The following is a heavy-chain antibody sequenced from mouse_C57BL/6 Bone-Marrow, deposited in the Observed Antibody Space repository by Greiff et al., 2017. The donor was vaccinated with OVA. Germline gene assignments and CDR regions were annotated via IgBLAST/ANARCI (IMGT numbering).Heavy chain of an antibody. CDR2: ISSGSSTI. CDR1: GFTFSDYG. D-gene: IGHD1-1*02. V-gene: IGHV5-17*01. CDR3: ARSKKSDYGYFDY. Sequence: EVKLVESGGGLVKPGGSLKLSCAASGFTFSDYGMHWVRQAPEKGLEWVAYISSGSSTIYYADTVKGRFTISRDNAKNTLFLQMTSLRSEDTAMYYCARSKKSDYGYFDYWGQGTTLTVSS. J-gene: IGHJ2*01.